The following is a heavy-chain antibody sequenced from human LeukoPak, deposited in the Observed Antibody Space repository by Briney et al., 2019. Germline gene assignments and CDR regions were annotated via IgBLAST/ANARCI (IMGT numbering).Heavy chain of an antibody. Sequence: SQTLSLTCALSGDSVSSNSAAWHWIRQSPSRGLQWLGRTYYTSKWYNDYALSVKSRITINPDTFKNQFSLHLNSVTPEDTAVYYCARDKYYFDYGGQGTLVTVSS. CDR2: TYYTSKWYN. J-gene: IGHJ4*02. V-gene: IGHV6-1*01. CDR3: ARDKYYFDY. CDR1: GDSVSSNSAA.